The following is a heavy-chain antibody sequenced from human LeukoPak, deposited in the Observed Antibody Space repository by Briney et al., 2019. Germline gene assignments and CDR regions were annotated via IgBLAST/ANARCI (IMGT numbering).Heavy chain of an antibody. V-gene: IGHV1-46*01. CDR2: INPSGGST. CDR3: ARGDSDLITISTSNY. D-gene: IGHD3-9*01. CDR1: GYTFTSYY. J-gene: IGHJ4*02. Sequence: ASVKVSCKASGYTFTSYYMHWVRQAPGQGLEWMGIINPSGGSTSYAQKFQGRVTMTRDMSTSTVYMELSSLRSEDTAVYYCARGDSDLITISTSNYWGQGTLVTVSS.